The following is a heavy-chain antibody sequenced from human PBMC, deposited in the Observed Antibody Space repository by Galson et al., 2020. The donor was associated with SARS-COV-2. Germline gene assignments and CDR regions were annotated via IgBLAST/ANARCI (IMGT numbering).Heavy chain of an antibody. J-gene: IGHJ4*02. V-gene: IGHV1-46*01. CDR3: ARDFGRTPVAPYYFDF. CDR1: GYTFTTYY. CDR2: INPGGGST. Sequence: ASVKVSCKASGYTFTTYYIHWVRQAPGQGLEWLGIINPGGGSTRYAQKFQGRVSMTRDTSTSTVYMELSSLRFEDTAVYYCARDFGRTPVAPYYFDFWGQGTLVTVSS. D-gene: IGHD4-4*01.